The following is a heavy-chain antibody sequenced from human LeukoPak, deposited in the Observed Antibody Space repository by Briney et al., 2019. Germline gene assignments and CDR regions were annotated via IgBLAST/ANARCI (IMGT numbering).Heavy chain of an antibody. J-gene: IGHJ3*02. V-gene: IGHV3-23*01. D-gene: IGHD4-23*01. Sequence: GGSPRLSCAASRFPFSSSAMNWVRQAPGKGLEWVSIISDSGGTTYYADSVKGRFTISRDNSKSTLYLQMNSLRPEDTAVYFCARGGKSLAFDIWGQGTMVTVSS. CDR2: ISDSGGTT. CDR3: ARGGKSLAFDI. CDR1: RFPFSSSA.